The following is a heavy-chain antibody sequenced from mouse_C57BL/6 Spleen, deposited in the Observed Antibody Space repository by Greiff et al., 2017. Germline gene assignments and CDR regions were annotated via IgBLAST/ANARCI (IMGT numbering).Heavy chain of an antibody. V-gene: IGHV1-76*01. CDR2: IYPGSGNT. J-gene: IGHJ2*01. D-gene: IGHD2-2*01. Sequence: VKLVESGAELVRPGASVKLSCKASGYTFTDYYINWVKQRPGQGLEWIARIYPGSGNTYYNEKFKGKATLTAEKSSRTAYMRLSSLTSEDSAVYFCAREGGLRTFDYWGQGTTLTVSS. CDR3: AREGGLRTFDY. CDR1: GYTFTDYY.